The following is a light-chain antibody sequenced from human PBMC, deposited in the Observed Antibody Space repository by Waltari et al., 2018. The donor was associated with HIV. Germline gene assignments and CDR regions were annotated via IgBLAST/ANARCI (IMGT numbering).Light chain of an antibody. V-gene: IGKV4-1*01. CDR1: QSLLYSSDNKNY. CDR3: QQYYSTLALT. Sequence: DIVMTQSPDSLAVSLGERATINCKPSQSLLYSSDNKNYLAWYQQKPGQPPKLLIYWASTRESGVPDRFSGSGSGTDFTLTINSLQAEDVAVYYCQQYYSTLALTFGGGTKVEIK. CDR2: WAS. J-gene: IGKJ4*01.